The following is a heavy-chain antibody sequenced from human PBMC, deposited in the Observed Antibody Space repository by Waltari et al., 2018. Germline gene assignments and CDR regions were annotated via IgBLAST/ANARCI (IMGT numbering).Heavy chain of an antibody. CDR3: AAVPPGY. J-gene: IGHJ4*02. Sequence: QVQLQESGPGLVKPSETLSLTCTVSGGSISSYYWSWIRQPPGKGLEWIGYIYYSGSTNYNPSLKSRVTISVDTSKNQFSRKLSSVTAADTAVYYCAAVPPGYWGQGTLVTVSS. V-gene: IGHV4-59*01. CDR2: IYYSGST. CDR1: GGSISSYY. D-gene: IGHD6-19*01.